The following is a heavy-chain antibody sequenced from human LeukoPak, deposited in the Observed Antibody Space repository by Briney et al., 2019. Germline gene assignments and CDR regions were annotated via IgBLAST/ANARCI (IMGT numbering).Heavy chain of an antibody. J-gene: IGHJ4*02. CDR2: INHSGST. D-gene: IGHD3-3*01. V-gene: IGHV4-34*01. Sequence: QASETLSLTCAVYGGSFSGYYWSWIRQPPGKGLEWIGEINHSGSTNYNPSLKSRVTISVDTSKNQFSLKLSSVTAADTAVYYCARLTTIFKYFDYWGQGTLVTVSS. CDR1: GGSFSGYY. CDR3: ARLTTIFKYFDY.